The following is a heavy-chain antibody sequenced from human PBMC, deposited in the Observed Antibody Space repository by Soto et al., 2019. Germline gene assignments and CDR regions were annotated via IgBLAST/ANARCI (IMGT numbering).Heavy chain of an antibody. CDR2: ISGSGGSI. CDR3: VKGYWKGDV. J-gene: IGHJ6*02. CDR1: GFTFSTYA. Sequence: EVQLLESGGGLVQPGGSLRLSCAASGFTFSTYAMNWVRQAPGNGLEWVSAISGSGGSIHYADSVKGRFTISRDNSKNTLYLQMNSLRDEDTAVYLCVKGYWKGDVWGQGTTVTLSS. D-gene: IGHD1-1*01. V-gene: IGHV3-23*01.